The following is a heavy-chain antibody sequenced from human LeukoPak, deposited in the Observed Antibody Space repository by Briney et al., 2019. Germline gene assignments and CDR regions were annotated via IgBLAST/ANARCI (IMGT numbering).Heavy chain of an antibody. D-gene: IGHD3-3*01. Sequence: PSETLSLTCTVSGGSISSYYWSWIRQPPGKGLEWIGYIYYSGSTNYNPSLKSRVTISVDTSKNQFSLKLSSVTAADTAVYYCAKIRFLEWLLSPGGYFDYWGQRTLVTVSS. CDR2: IYYSGST. V-gene: IGHV4-59*01. CDR3: AKIRFLEWLLSPGGYFDY. J-gene: IGHJ4*02. CDR1: GGSISSYY.